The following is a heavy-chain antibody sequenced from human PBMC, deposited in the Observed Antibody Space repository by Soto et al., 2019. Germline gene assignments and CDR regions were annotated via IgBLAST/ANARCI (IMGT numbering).Heavy chain of an antibody. CDR3: AKVGVGAATDYFDY. V-gene: IGHV3-23*01. CDR2: IINSDGST. D-gene: IGHD1-26*01. J-gene: IGHJ4*02. CDR1: GFTFSSSS. Sequence: GGSLRISCAASGFTFSSSSISWVRQAPGKGLKWVSSIINSDGSTYYTDSVKGRFTISRDISKYTVYLQLNSLRADDTAKYYCAKVGVGAATDYFDYWGQGALVTVSS.